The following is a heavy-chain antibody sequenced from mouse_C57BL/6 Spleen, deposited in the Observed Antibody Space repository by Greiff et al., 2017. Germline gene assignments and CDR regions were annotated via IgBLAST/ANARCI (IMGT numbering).Heavy chain of an antibody. Sequence: QVQLQQPGAELVKPGASVKLSCKASGYTFTSYWMHWVKQRPGQGLEWIGMIHPNSGSTNYNEKFKSKATLTVDKSSSTAYMQLSSLTSEDSAVYYCASDGSPLFYAMEYWGQGTSVTVS. J-gene: IGHJ4*01. CDR1: GYTFTSYW. CDR3: ASDGSPLFYAMEY. D-gene: IGHD1-1*01. V-gene: IGHV1-64*01. CDR2: IHPNSGST.